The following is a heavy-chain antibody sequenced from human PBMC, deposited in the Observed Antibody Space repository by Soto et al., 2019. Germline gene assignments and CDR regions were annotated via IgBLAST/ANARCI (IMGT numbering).Heavy chain of an antibody. J-gene: IGHJ3*02. CDR3: ARVGVGSLDAFDI. CDR1: GFTFSSFE. V-gene: IGHV3-48*03. D-gene: IGHD1-26*01. CDR2: TSSSGATI. Sequence: EEQLEESGGGLVQPGGSLRLSCAASGFTFSSFEMNWVRQGPGKGLEWVSYTSSSGATIYYADSVKGRFTISRDNAKNTLYLQMNSLRVEDTAVYYCARVGVGSLDAFDIWGQGTIVTVSS.